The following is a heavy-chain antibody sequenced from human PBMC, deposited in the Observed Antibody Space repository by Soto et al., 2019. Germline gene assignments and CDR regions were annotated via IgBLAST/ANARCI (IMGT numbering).Heavy chain of an antibody. CDR1: GDSISSSY. J-gene: IGHJ6*02. V-gene: IGHV4-59*01. CDR2: TDDTGST. D-gene: IGHD4-17*01. Sequence: SETLSLTCTVSGDSISSSYWNWIRQAPGKGLEWIGYTDDTGSTNYNPSLKSRVTISVDMSKNQYSLELSSLRSEDTAVYYCATGAVTTYYYYYGMDVWGQGTTVTVSS. CDR3: ATGAVTTYYYYYGMDV.